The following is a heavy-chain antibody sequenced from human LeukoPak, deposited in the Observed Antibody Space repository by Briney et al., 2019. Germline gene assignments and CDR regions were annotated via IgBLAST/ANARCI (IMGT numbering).Heavy chain of an antibody. CDR3: ARGAYYYGSGLPFDP. D-gene: IGHD3-10*01. CDR1: GGSISSYY. V-gene: IGHV4-4*07. CDR2: IYTSGST. J-gene: IGHJ5*02. Sequence: SETLSLTCTVSGGSISSYYWSWIRQPAGKGLEWIGRIYTSGSTNYNPFLKSRVTMSVDMSKNQFSLKLSSVTAADTAVYYCARGAYYYGSGLPFDPWGQGTLVTVSS.